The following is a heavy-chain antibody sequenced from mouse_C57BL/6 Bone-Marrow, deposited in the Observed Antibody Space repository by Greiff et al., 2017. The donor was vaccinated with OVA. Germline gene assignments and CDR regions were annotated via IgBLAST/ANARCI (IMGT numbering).Heavy chain of an antibody. V-gene: IGHV1-52*01. D-gene: IGHD2-4*01. CDR2: IDPSDSET. Sequence: QVQLQQPGAELVRPGSSVKLSCKASGYTFTSFWMHWVKQRPIQGLEWIGNIDPSDSETHYNQKFKDKATLTVDKSSSTAYMQLSSLTSEEPAVYYCARGTIRDYYAMDYWGQGTSVTVSS. CDR3: ARGTIRDYYAMDY. CDR1: GYTFTSFW. J-gene: IGHJ4*01.